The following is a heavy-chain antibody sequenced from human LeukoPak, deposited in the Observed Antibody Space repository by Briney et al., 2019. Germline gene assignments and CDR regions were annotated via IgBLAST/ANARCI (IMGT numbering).Heavy chain of an antibody. CDR3: AKEGRHYDIVTGLDLNWFDP. CDR1: GGSIRNYF. D-gene: IGHD3-9*01. CDR2: IYYSGST. Sequence: PSETLSLTCTVSGGSIRNYFWSWIRQPPGKGLDWIGYIYYSGSTNYKRSLKSRVTISVDTSKNQFSLERISVTAADTAVYYCAKEGRHYDIVTGLDLNWFDPRGQGTLVTVSS. J-gene: IGHJ5*02. V-gene: IGHV4-59*01.